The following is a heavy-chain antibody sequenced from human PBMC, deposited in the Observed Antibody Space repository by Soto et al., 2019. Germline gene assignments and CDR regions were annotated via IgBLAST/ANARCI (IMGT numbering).Heavy chain of an antibody. CDR3: AKSAEWLPNYYYDGMDV. V-gene: IGHV3-30*18. CDR1: GFTFSSYG. Sequence: GGSLRLSCAASGFTFSSYGMHWVRQAPGKGLEWVAVISYDGSNKYYADSVKGRFTISRDNSKNTLYLQMNSLRAEDTAVYYCAKSAEWLPNYYYDGMDVWGQGTTVTVSS. CDR2: ISYDGSNK. D-gene: IGHD3-3*01. J-gene: IGHJ6*02.